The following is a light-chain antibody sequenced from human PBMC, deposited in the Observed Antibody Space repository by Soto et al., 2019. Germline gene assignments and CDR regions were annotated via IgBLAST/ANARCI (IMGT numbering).Light chain of an antibody. Sequence: DIQMTQYPSSLSASVGDRVTITCRASQSISSYLNWYQQKPGKAPKLLIYAASSLQSGVPSRFSGSGSGTDFTLTISSLQPEDFATYYCQQSYSTPMYTFGQRTKVDIK. J-gene: IGKJ2*01. V-gene: IGKV1-39*01. CDR2: AAS. CDR1: QSISSY. CDR3: QQSYSTPMYT.